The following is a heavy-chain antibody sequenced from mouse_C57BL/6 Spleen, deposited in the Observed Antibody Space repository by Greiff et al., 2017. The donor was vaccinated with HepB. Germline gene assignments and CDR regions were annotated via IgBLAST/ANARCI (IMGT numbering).Heavy chain of an antibody. D-gene: IGHD4-1*01. Sequence: EVKLMESGGGLVQPGGSMKLSCAASGFTFSDAWMDWVRQSPEKGLEWVAEIRNKANNHATYYAESVKGRFTISRDDSKSSVYLQMNSLRAEDTGMYYCTRGTGTVLYWYFDGWGTGTTVTVSS. CDR3: TRGTGTVLYWYFDG. J-gene: IGHJ1*03. V-gene: IGHV6-6*01. CDR1: GFTFSDAW. CDR2: IRNKANNHAT.